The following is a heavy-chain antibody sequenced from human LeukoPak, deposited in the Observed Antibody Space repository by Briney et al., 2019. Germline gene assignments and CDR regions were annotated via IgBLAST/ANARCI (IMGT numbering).Heavy chain of an antibody. D-gene: IGHD6-6*01. J-gene: IGHJ6*03. CDR2: IYTSGST. Sequence: PSETLSLTCTVSGGSISSYYWSWIRQPAGKGLEWIGRIYTSGSTNYNPSLKSRVTMSVDTSKNQFSLKLSSVTAADTAVYYCARSIAARLDYCYYMDVWGKGTTVTVSS. CDR1: GGSISSYY. V-gene: IGHV4-4*07. CDR3: ARSIAARLDYCYYMDV.